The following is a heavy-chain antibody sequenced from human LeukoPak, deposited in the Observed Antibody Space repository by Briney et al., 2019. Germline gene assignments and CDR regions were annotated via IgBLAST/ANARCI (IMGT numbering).Heavy chain of an antibody. Sequence: ASVKVSCKASGYTFTGYYMHWVRQAPAQGLEWMGWINPNSGGTNYAQKFQGRVTMTRDTSISTAYMELSRLRSDDTAVYYCARGTYYDSSGYYPNFDYWGQGTLVTVSS. CDR1: GYTFTGYY. J-gene: IGHJ4*02. CDR3: ARGTYYDSSGYYPNFDY. D-gene: IGHD3-22*01. V-gene: IGHV1-2*02. CDR2: INPNSGGT.